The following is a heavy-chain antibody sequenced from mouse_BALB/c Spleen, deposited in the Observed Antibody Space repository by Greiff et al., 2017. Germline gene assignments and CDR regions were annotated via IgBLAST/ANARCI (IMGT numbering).Heavy chain of an antibody. J-gene: IGHJ4*01. CDR3: ASGTEFSNLLLRGDY. Sequence: EVKLMESGPGLVKPSQSLSLTCTVTGYSITSDYAWNWIRQFPGNKLEWMGYISYSGSTSYNPSLKSRISITRDTSKNQFFLQLNSVTTEDTATYYCASGTEFSNLLLRGDYWGQGTSVTVSS. V-gene: IGHV3-2*02. CDR1: GYSITSDYA. D-gene: IGHD1-1*01. CDR2: ISYSGST.